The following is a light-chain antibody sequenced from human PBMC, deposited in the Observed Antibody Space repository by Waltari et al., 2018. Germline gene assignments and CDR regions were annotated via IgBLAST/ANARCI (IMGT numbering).Light chain of an antibody. V-gene: IGKV4-1*01. CDR1: QSVLYSSNSKNY. CDR2: WAS. CDR3: QQYFGLPLT. J-gene: IGKJ4*01. Sequence: DIVMTQSPDSLAVSLGERATINCKSSQSVLYSSNSKNYLAWYQQKPGQPTKVLIYWASTRESGVPDRFSGRGSGTDFTLTISSLQAEDVAVYYCQQYFGLPLTFGGGTKLESK.